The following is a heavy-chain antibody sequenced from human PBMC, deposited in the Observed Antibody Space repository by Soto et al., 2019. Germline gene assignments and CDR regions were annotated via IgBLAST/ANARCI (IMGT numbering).Heavy chain of an antibody. CDR3: AKATYYDFSRRYGMDV. D-gene: IGHD3-3*01. V-gene: IGHV3-30*18. J-gene: IGHJ6*02. CDR2: ISYDGSNK. CDR1: GFTFSSYG. Sequence: PGGSLRLSCAASGFTFSSYGMHWVRQAPGKGLEWVAVISYDGSNKYYADSVKGRFTISRDNSKNTLYLQMNSLRAEDTAVYYCAKATYYDFSRRYGMDVWGQGTTVTVSS.